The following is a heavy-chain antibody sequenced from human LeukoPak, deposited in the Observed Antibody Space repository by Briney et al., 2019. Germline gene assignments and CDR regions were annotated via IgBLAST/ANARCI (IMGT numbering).Heavy chain of an antibody. CDR2: IYYSGST. CDR1: GGSISSYY. D-gene: IGHD3-10*01. Sequence: SETLSLTCTVSGGSISSYYWSWIRQPPGKGLEWIGYIYYSGSTNYNPSLKSRVTISVDTSKNQFSLKLSSVTAADTAVYYCARVVGSSELLWFGELSPTRYYFDYWGQGTLVTVSS. V-gene: IGHV4-59*01. J-gene: IGHJ4*02. CDR3: ARVVGSSELLWFGELSPTRYYFDY.